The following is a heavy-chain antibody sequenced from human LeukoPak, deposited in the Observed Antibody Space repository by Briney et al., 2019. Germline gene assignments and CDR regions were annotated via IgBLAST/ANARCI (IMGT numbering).Heavy chain of an antibody. CDR1: GGSISSGGYS. CDR2: IYHSGST. CDR3: ARVYCSSTSCSRAYWFDP. Sequence: SQTLSLTCAVSGGSISSGGYSWSWIRQPPGKGLEWIGYIYHSGSTYYNPSLKSRVTISVDRSKNQFSLKLSSVTAAATAVYXCARVYCSSTSCSRAYWFDPWGQGTLVTVSS. D-gene: IGHD2-2*01. J-gene: IGHJ5*02. V-gene: IGHV4-30-2*01.